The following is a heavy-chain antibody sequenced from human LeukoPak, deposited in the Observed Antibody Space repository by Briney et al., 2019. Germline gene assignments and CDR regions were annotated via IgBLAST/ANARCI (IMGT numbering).Heavy chain of an antibody. J-gene: IGHJ4*02. CDR2: INPNSGGT. CDR3: ARIGGNWNYVY. Sequence: ASVKVSCKACGYTFTGYYMHWVRQAPGQGLEWMGWINPNSGGTNYAQNFQGRVTMTRDTSISTAYMELSRLRSDDTAVYYCARIGGNWNYVYWGQGTLVTVSS. CDR1: GYTFTGYY. V-gene: IGHV1-2*02. D-gene: IGHD1-7*01.